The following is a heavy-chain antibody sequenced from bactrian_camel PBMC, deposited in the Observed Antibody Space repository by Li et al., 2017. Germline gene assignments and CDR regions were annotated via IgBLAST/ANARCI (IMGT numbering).Heavy chain of an antibody. Sequence: HVQLVESGGGSVQAGGSLRLSCGASGSIYGDACVGWLRQAPGKERERVAVIYSGNGVTAYAASVKGRFIISRDDATNTLILQLNSLKTEDTAKYYCTPGVYWGQGTQVTVS. CDR2: IYSGNGVT. CDR3: TPGVY. CDR1: GSIYGDAC. V-gene: IGHV3S6*01. D-gene: IGHD2*01. J-gene: IGHJ4*01.